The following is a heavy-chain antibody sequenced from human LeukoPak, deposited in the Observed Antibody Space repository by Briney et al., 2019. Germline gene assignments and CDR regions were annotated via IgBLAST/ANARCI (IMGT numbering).Heavy chain of an antibody. CDR3: ASGDRNGWYFYY. V-gene: IGHV3-20*04. CDR1: GFIFDDHG. J-gene: IGHJ4*02. D-gene: IGHD6-19*01. Sequence: PGGSLRLSCAGSGFIFDDHGMSWVRQAPGKGLEWVSGINWNGGSTGYADSVQGRFTISRDNAKNSLYLQMNNLRAEDTAFYYCASGDRNGWYFYYWGQGTLVTVSS. CDR2: INWNGGST.